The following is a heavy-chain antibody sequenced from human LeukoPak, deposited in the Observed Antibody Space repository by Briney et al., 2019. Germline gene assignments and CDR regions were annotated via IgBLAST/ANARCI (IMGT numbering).Heavy chain of an antibody. D-gene: IGHD6-19*01. V-gene: IGHV4-59*12. CDR2: IYYSGST. CDR1: GGSISSYY. J-gene: IGHJ4*02. Sequence: SETLSLTCTVSGGSISSYYWSWIRQPPGKGLEWIGYIYYSGSTYYNPSLKSRVTISVDTSKNQFSLKLSSVTAADTAVYYCARALGFYYSSGWHPDYWGQGTLVTVSS. CDR3: ARALGFYYSSGWHPDY.